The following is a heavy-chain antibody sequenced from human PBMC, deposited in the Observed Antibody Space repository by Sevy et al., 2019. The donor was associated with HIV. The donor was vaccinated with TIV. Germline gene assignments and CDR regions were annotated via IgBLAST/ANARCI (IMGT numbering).Heavy chain of an antibody. D-gene: IGHD6-19*01. J-gene: IGHJ6*03. CDR1: GGSISSSSYY. CDR2: IYYSGGT. V-gene: IGHV4-39*01. CDR3: ARVPGYSSGWSKYYYYYYMDV. Sequence: SETLSLTCTVSGGSISSSSYYWGWIRQPPGKGLEWIGSIYYSGGTYYNPSLKSRVTISVDTSMNQFSLKLSSVTAADTAVYYCARVPGYSSGWSKYYYYYYMDVWGKGTTVTVSS.